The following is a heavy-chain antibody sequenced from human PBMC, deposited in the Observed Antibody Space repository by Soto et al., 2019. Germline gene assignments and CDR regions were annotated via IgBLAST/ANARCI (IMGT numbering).Heavy chain of an antibody. J-gene: IGHJ6*02. CDR1: GFSMSIVP. Sequence: SLNLARTTSGFSMSIVPIGWVRHAQEKGLEWVSTFSGSGGSTYYADSVKGRFTISRDNSKNTLYLQMNSLRAEDTAVYYCAKDLVPPPPILPPVWTYYGMDVWGQVTTVTVS. D-gene: IGHD3-9*01. CDR2: FSGSGGST. CDR3: AKDLVPPPPILPPVWTYYGMDV. V-gene: IGHV3-23*01.